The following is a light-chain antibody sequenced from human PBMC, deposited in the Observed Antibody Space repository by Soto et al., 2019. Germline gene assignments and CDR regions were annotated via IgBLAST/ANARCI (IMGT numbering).Light chain of an antibody. CDR1: QTFSSY. CDR3: QQYGSSPPFT. V-gene: IGKV3-20*01. J-gene: IGKJ3*01. CDR2: GAS. Sequence: EIVLTQSPGTLSLSPGERATLSCRASQTFSSYLAWYQQKPGQAPRLLIYGASSRAPGIPDRFSGSGSGTDFTLTIGRLEPEDVAVYYCQQYGSSPPFTFGPGTKVDIK.